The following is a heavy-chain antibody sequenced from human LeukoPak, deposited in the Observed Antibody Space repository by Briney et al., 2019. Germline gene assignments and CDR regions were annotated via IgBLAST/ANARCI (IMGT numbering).Heavy chain of an antibody. Sequence: GGSLRLSCAASGFTFSNAWMSWVRQAPGKGLEWVAYIKKTGSETYYVDSVKGRFTITRDNTRNSLFLQMYSLRAEDTAVYFCAREDGYCSGGNCYSYFDSWGQGTLVTVSS. CDR1: GFTFSNAW. CDR2: IKKTGSET. J-gene: IGHJ4*02. CDR3: AREDGYCSGGNCYSYFDS. D-gene: IGHD2-15*01. V-gene: IGHV3-7*01.